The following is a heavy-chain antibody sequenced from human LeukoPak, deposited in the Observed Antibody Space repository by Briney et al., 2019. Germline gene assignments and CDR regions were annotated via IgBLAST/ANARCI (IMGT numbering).Heavy chain of an antibody. CDR2: ISGSGGST. D-gene: IGHD6-19*01. J-gene: IGHJ4*02. CDR1: GFTFSSYG. V-gene: IGHV3-23*01. Sequence: PGGSLRLSCAASGFTFSSYGMSWVRQAPGKGPEWVSAISGSGGSTYYADSVKGRFTISRDNSKNTLYLQMNSLRAEDTAVYYCAKDNAYSSGWLYYFDYWGQGTLVTVSS. CDR3: AKDNAYSSGWLYYFDY.